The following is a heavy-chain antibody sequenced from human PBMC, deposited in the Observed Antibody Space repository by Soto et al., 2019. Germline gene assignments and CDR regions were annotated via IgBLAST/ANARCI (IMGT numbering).Heavy chain of an antibody. V-gene: IGHV1-46*03. D-gene: IGHD6-13*01. CDR3: ARYKDSWYAFDY. CDR2: IIPSGGST. J-gene: IGHJ4*02. CDR1: GYTFINYY. Sequence: QVQLVQSGAEVKKHGAPMKVSCKASGYTFINYYIHWVRQAPGQGLEWMGTIIPSGGSTSYAQKFQGRGTITQDPSTSTVYKELSSLSSEEMAMYYCARYKDSWYAFDYWGQGTLVTVSS.